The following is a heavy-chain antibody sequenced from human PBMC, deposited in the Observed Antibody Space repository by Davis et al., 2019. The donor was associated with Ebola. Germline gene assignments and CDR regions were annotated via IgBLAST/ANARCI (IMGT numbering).Heavy chain of an antibody. Sequence: PGGSLRLSCAASGFTFDDYAMHWVRQAPGKGLEWVSGISWNSGSIGYADSVKGRFTISRDNAKNTLFLQMNSLRVEDTAVYYCAKDLESKGTYYYDSSVKTPDYWGQGTLVTVSS. CDR3: AKDLESKGTYYYDSSVKTPDY. J-gene: IGHJ4*02. D-gene: IGHD3-22*01. CDR1: GFTFDDYA. V-gene: IGHV3-9*01. CDR2: ISWNSGSI.